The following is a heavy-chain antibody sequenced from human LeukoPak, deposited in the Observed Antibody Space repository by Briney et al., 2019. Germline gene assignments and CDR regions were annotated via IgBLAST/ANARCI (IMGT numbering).Heavy chain of an antibody. J-gene: IGHJ1*01. CDR3: ATLLL. D-gene: IGHD2-21*02. CDR2: IKQDNEK. Sequence: PGGPLRLSCAASGFTFSSNWMTWVRQAPGKGLEWVASIKQDNEKYYVDSVKGRFTISRDNAKKSLYLQMNSLRADDTAVYYCATLLLRGQGTLVTVSS. V-gene: IGHV3-7*01. CDR1: GFTFSSNW.